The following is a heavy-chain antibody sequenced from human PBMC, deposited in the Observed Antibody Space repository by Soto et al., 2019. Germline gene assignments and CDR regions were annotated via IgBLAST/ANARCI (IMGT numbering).Heavy chain of an antibody. V-gene: IGHV3-48*01. CDR1: GFTFSNYD. Sequence: EVHLVESGGDLVQPGGSLRLSCAASGFTFSNYDINWVRQSPGKGLEWVSFISITGATDYADSVKGRFSISRDNAKNSLFLQMDSLRAEDTAVYYCTSHPAGDSRFGYWGQGTLVTVSS. D-gene: IGHD2-2*01. CDR2: ISITGAT. J-gene: IGHJ4*02. CDR3: TSHPAGDSRFGY.